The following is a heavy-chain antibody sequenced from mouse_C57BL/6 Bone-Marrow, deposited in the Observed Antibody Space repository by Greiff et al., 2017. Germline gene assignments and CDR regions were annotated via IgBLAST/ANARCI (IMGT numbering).Heavy chain of an antibody. CDR2: IHPNSGST. CDR1: GYTFTSYW. CDR3: ASTYRVPMDY. Sequence: QVQLQQPGAELVKPGASVKLSCKASGYTFTSYWMHWVKQRPGQGLEWIGMIHPNSGSTNYNEKFKSKATLTVDKSSSTAYLQLSSLTSEDSAVYYCASTYRVPMDYWGQGTSVTVSS. D-gene: IGHD5-1*01. V-gene: IGHV1-64*01. J-gene: IGHJ4*01.